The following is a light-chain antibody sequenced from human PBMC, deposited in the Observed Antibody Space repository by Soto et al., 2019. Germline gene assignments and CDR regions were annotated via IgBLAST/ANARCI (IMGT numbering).Light chain of an antibody. CDR2: GAS. CDR1: QSVSSSY. V-gene: IGKV3-20*01. J-gene: IGKJ1*01. CDR3: QQYGRSSGT. Sequence: EIVLTQSPDTLSLSPGERATLSCRASQSVSSSYLAWYQQKPGQAPRLLIYGASSRATGIPDRFSGSGSGTDFTLTISRLEPEDFAVYYCQQYGRSSGTFGQGTKVEIK.